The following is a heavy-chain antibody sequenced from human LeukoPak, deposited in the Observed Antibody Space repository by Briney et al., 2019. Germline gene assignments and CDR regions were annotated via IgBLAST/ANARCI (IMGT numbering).Heavy chain of an antibody. V-gene: IGHV1-69*13. CDR2: IIPIFGTA. J-gene: IGHJ4*02. D-gene: IGHD5-12*01. Sequence: ASVKVSCKASGGTFSSYAISWVRQAPGQGLEWMGGIIPIFGTANYAQKFQGRVTITADESTSTAYMELSSLRSEGTAVYYCARDQIGGYDLGYYFDYWGQGTLVTVSS. CDR3: ARDQIGGYDLGYYFDY. CDR1: GGTFSSYA.